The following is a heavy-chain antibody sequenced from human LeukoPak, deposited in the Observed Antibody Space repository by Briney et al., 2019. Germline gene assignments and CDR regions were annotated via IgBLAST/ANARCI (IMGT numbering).Heavy chain of an antibody. V-gene: IGHV1-46*01. D-gene: IGHD3-9*01. Sequence: GASVKVSCKASGYTFTSYYMHWVRQAPGQGLEWMGIINPSGGSTSYAQKFQGRVTMTRETSTSTVYMELSSLRSEDTAVYYCASEPGGFDWDYWGQGTLVTVSS. CDR3: ASEPGGFDWDY. CDR1: GYTFTSYY. J-gene: IGHJ4*02. CDR2: INPSGGST.